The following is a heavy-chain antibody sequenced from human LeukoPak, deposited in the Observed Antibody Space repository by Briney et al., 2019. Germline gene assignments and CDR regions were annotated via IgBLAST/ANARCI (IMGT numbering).Heavy chain of an antibody. CDR3: ARGPNDYGDYTLNL. Sequence: ESSVKVSCKTSRGTFSKYPISWVRPAPGQGLEWMGRIIPILGTVNYAQNFQGRVTMTTDESTTTVYLELRSLRSEDTAIYFCARGPNDYGDYTLNLWGQGTLITVSS. CDR1: RGTFSKYP. V-gene: IGHV1-69*11. D-gene: IGHD4-17*01. J-gene: IGHJ4*02. CDR2: IIPILGTV.